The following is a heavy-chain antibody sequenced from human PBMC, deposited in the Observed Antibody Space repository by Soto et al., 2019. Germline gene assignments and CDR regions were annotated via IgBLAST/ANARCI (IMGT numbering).Heavy chain of an antibody. CDR2: INHDGSKI. Sequence: EEELVESGGGLVKPGGSLRLSCAASKFSFNNYWMHWVRQVPGKGPVWVSRINHDGSKIEYADSVKGRFTISRDNTKNTLYLQMNSLRVDDTAMYYCVREPWGFSGSWYDYWGQGTLVTVSS. V-gene: IGHV3-74*03. CDR1: KFSFNNYW. CDR3: VREPWGFSGSWYDY. J-gene: IGHJ4*02. D-gene: IGHD5-12*01.